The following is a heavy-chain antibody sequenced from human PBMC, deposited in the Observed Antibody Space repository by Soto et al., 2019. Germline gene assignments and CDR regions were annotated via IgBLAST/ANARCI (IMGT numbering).Heavy chain of an antibody. CDR2: ISFDGNSL. CDR1: QFSFRSYA. V-gene: IGHV3-30-3*01. D-gene: IGHD3-9*01. CDR3: ARNFDTITYYFDY. J-gene: IGHJ4*02. Sequence: GGSLRLSCAASQFSFRSYAMHWIRQSPGKGLEWVAVISFDGNSLHYADSVRDRFTIYRDNSKNTLYLQMNNLRPEETAVYYCARNFDTITYYFDYWGQGTVVTVSS.